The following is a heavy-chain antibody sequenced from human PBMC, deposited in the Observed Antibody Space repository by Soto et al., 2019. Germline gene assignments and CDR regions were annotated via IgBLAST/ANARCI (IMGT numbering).Heavy chain of an antibody. CDR2: INHSGST. D-gene: IGHD6-13*01. CDR1: GGSFSGYY. V-gene: IGHV4-34*01. J-gene: IGHJ5*02. Sequence: SETLSLTCAVYGGSFSGYYWSWIRQPPGKGLEWIGEINHSGSTNYNPSLKSRVTISVDTSKNQFSLKLSSVTAADTAVYYCAREMAIAAAGRGPWFDPWGQGTLVTVSS. CDR3: AREMAIAAAGRGPWFDP.